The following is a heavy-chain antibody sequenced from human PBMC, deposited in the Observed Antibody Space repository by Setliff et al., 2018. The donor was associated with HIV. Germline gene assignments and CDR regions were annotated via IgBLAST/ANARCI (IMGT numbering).Heavy chain of an antibody. CDR2: ISGYNGNT. J-gene: IGHJ4*02. CDR3: ARMGESPPHSSSWYY. D-gene: IGHD6-13*01. V-gene: IGHV1-18*01. Sequence: GASVKVSCKASGYSFTTYAISWVRQAPGQGLEWMGWISGYNGNTKYAGKFQGRVTLTRDTFITTAYMELSSLRSDDTAVYYCARMGESPPHSSSWYYWGQGTLVTVSS. CDR1: GYSFTTYA.